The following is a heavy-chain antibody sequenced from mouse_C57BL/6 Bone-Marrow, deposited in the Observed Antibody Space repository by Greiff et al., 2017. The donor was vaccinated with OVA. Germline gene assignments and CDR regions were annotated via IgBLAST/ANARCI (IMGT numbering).Heavy chain of an antibody. V-gene: IGHV6-3*01. CDR2: IRLKSDNYAT. Sequence: EVKVEESGGGLVQPGGSMKLSCVASGFTFSNYWMNWVRQSPGKGLEWVAQIRLKSDNYATHYAESVKGRFTISRDDSKSSVYLQMNNLRAEDTGIYYCDPAWFAYWGQGTLVTVSA. J-gene: IGHJ3*01. CDR3: DPAWFAY. CDR1: GFTFSNYW.